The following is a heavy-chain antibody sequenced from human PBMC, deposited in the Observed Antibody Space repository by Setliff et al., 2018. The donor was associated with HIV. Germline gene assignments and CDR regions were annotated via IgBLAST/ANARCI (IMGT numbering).Heavy chain of an antibody. CDR3: ARGGTTSWNF. CDR1: GFNFTTYW. D-gene: IGHD4-17*01. V-gene: IGHV3-7*01. J-gene: IGHJ4*02. Sequence: GVLSLSCATSGFNFTTYWMSWVRQAPGKGLEWVANIKQDGSEKYYVDSVRGRFTISRDNANNSLYLQMNSLRLEDTAVYYCARGGTTSWNFWGQGTPVTVSS. CDR2: IKQDGSEK.